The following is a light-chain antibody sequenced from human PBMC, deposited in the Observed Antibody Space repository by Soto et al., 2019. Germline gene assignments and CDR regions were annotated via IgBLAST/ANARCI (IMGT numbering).Light chain of an antibody. CDR2: EGI. CDR1: SSGVGSYTL. Sequence: QSALTQPASVSGSPGQSITISCTGTSSGVGSYTLVSWYQQHPGKAPKLLIYEGIKRPSGVSSRFSGSKSGNTASLTISGLKAEDEADYYCRSYVGDNVFGGGTK. J-gene: IGLJ3*02. V-gene: IGLV2-23*01. CDR3: RSYVGDNV.